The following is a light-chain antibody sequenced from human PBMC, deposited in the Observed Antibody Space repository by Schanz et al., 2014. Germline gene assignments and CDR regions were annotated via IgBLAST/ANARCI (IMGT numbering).Light chain of an antibody. CDR2: DAS. Sequence: EKVMTQSPGTLSLSPGERATLSCRASQSVSSSFIAWYQQKPGQAPRLLIHDASNRATGIPARFSGSGSGTEFTLTISTLQSEDFAVYYCQQYNNWPLTFGGGTKVEIK. V-gene: IGKV3-15*01. J-gene: IGKJ4*01. CDR3: QQYNNWPLT. CDR1: QSVSSS.